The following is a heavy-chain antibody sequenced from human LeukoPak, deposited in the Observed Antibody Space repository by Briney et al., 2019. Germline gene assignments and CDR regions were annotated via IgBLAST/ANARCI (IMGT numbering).Heavy chain of an antibody. Sequence: GGSLRLSCIVSGFNFSNYWMNWVRQAPGKGLEWVANIKHDGSEKYYVDSVKGRFSISRDNAKKSLYLQMNSLGVEDTAVYYCARALSHCLDYWGQGTLVTVSS. CDR3: ARALSHCLDY. CDR1: GFNFSNYW. J-gene: IGHJ4*02. CDR2: IKHDGSEK. D-gene: IGHD3-16*01. V-gene: IGHV3-7*01.